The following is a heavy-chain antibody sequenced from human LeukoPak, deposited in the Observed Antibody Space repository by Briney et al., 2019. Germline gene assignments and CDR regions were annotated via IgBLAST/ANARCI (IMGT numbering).Heavy chain of an antibody. CDR1: GFTFSNHG. D-gene: IGHD3-10*01. Sequence: GGSLRLSCAASGFTFSNHGMHWVRQAPGKGLEWVVLIRFDGSDKYYADSVKGRFTISRDNSKSTLYLQMNSLRAEDTAVYYCSKDLTSDFGGDFDPWGQGTLVTVSS. J-gene: IGHJ5*02. V-gene: IGHV3-30*02. CDR3: SKDLTSDFGGDFDP. CDR2: IRFDGSDK.